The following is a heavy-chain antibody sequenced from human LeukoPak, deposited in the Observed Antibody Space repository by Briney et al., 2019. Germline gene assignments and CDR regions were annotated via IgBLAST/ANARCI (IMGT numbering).Heavy chain of an antibody. CDR2: IKGDGSEI. CDR1: GFTFSNYW. D-gene: IGHD4-11*01. CDR3: AREGLPYSGDY. J-gene: IGHJ4*02. V-gene: IGHV3-7*01. Sequence: GGSLRLSCAASGFTFSNYWMRWARQTPGKGLEWVANIKGDGSEINYVDSVKGRFTISRDNAKNSLSLQVNSLTADDTGVYYCAREGLPYSGDYWGQGTLVTVSS.